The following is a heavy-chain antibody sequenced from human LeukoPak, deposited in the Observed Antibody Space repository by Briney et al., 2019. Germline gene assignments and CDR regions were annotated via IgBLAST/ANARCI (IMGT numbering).Heavy chain of an antibody. Sequence: GGSLRLSCAASGFTFSSYGMHWVRQAPGKGLEWVAVIWYDGSNKYYADSVKGRFTISRDNSKNTLYLQMNSLRAEDTAVYYCARPLCGSCYTCDYWGQGTLVTVSS. J-gene: IGHJ4*02. CDR3: ARPLCGSCYTCDY. D-gene: IGHD2-15*01. CDR2: IWYDGSNK. V-gene: IGHV3-33*08. CDR1: GFTFSSYG.